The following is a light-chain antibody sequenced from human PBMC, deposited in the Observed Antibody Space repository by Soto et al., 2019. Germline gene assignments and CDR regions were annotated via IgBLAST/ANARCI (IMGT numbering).Light chain of an antibody. J-gene: IGKJ1*01. Sequence: EIVLTQSPGTLSLSPGERSTLSCSSSQSVSSSYLAWYQQKPGQAPRLLIYGASSRVTGFPARFSGSGSGTDFTLTISSLQSDDFAVYYCQQYDNWPWTFGQGTKVDIK. V-gene: IGKV3-15*01. CDR3: QQYDNWPWT. CDR1: QSVSSSY. CDR2: GAS.